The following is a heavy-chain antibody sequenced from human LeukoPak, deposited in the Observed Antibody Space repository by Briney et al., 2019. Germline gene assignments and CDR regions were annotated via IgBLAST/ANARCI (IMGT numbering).Heavy chain of an antibody. D-gene: IGHD5-18*01. CDR3: ARERSGRRGYSYGLDAFDI. CDR1: GFTFSSYA. V-gene: IGHV3-23*01. CDR2: ISGSGGSI. J-gene: IGHJ3*02. Sequence: GGSLRLSCAASGFTFSSYAMSWVRQAPGKGLEWVSAISGSGGSIYYADSVKGRFTISRDNAKNSLYLQMNSLRAEDTAVYYCARERSGRRGYSYGLDAFDIWGQGTMVTVSS.